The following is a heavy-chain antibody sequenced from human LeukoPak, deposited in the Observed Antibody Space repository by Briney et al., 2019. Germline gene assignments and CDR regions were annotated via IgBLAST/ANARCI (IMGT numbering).Heavy chain of an antibody. CDR2: ISGTGGST. CDR3: AKLYRLLAVVIALDAFDI. D-gene: IGHD2-21*01. CDR1: GFTFSSYA. J-gene: IGHJ3*02. Sequence: GGSLRLSCAASGFTFSSYAMSWVRQAPGKGLEWVSAISGTGGSTYYADSVRGRFTISRDNSKNTLYLQMHSLRAEDTAVYYCAKLYRLLAVVIALDAFDIWGQGTMVTVSS. V-gene: IGHV3-23*01.